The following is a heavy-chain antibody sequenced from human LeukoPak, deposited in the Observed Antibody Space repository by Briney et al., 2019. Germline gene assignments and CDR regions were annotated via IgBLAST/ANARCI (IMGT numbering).Heavy chain of an antibody. CDR3: ARDIESASSGYPPDAFDI. V-gene: IGHV4-4*07. J-gene: IGHJ3*02. CDR1: GGSISSYY. D-gene: IGHD3-22*01. CDR2: IYTSGST. Sequence: SETLSLTCTVSGGSISSYYWSWIRQPAGKGLEWIGRIYTSGSTNYNPSLKSRVTMSVDTSKNQFSLKLSSVTAADTAVYYCARDIESASSGYPPDAFDIWGQGTMVTVSS.